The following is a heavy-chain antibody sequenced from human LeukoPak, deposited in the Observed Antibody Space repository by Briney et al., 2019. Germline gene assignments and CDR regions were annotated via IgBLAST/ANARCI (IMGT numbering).Heavy chain of an antibody. D-gene: IGHD1-14*01. V-gene: IGHV1-69*13. CDR2: IIPIFGTA. CDR1: GGTFSSYA. J-gene: IGHJ4*02. Sequence: ASVKVSCKASGGTFSSYAISWVRQAPGQGLEWMGGIIPIFGTANYAQKFQGRVTITADESTSAAYMELSSLRSEDTAVYYCARAETVGLSPIDYWGQGTLVTVSS. CDR3: ARAETVGLSPIDY.